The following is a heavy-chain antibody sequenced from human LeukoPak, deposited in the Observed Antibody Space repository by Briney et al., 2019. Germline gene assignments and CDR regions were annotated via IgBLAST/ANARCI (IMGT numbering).Heavy chain of an antibody. D-gene: IGHD6-19*01. J-gene: IGHJ4*02. CDR1: GYSIKSGYY. V-gene: IGHV4-38-2*02. CDR3: ARQGQGWLLY. Sequence: SETLSLTCTVSGYSIKSGYYWGWIRQPPGKGLEWIGSIYHSGSTYYNPSLKSRVTISVDTSKNQFSLKLSSVTAADTAVYYCARQGQGWLLYWGQGTLVTVSS. CDR2: IYHSGST.